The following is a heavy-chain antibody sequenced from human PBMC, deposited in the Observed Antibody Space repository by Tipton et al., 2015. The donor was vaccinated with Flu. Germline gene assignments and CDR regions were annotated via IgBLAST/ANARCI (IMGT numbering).Heavy chain of an antibody. J-gene: IGHJ4*02. CDR3: ARLTTRTYSPDY. CDR1: GYSITSYYY. Sequence: GLVKPSETLSLTCAVSGYSITSYYYWGWVRQPPGKGLEWIGTIYHSGTTYYNPSPKSRLTMSVDTSKNQFSLKLSSVTAADTAVYYCARLTTRTYSPDYWCQGSLVSVSS. CDR2: IYHSGTT. V-gene: IGHV4-38-2*01. D-gene: IGHD1-26*01.